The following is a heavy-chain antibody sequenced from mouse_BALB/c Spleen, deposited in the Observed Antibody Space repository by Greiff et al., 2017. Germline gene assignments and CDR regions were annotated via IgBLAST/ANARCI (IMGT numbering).Heavy chain of an antibody. D-gene: IGHD2-1*01. CDR2: ILPGSGST. CDR1: GYTFSSYW. Sequence: QVQLQQPGSELVRPGASVKLSCKATGYTFSSYWIEWVKQRPGHGLEWIGEILPGSGSTNYNEKFKGKATFTADTSSNTAYMQLSSLTSEDSAVYYCARGYGNYYAMDYWGQGTSVTVSS. V-gene: IGHV1-9*01. J-gene: IGHJ4*01. CDR3: ARGYGNYYAMDY.